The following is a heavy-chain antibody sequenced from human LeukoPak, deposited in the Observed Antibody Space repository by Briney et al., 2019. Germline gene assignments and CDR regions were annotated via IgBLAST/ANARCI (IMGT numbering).Heavy chain of an antibody. V-gene: IGHV3-74*01. Sequence: GGSLRLSCAASGSTFSSYAMSWVRQAPGKGLVWVSRINTDGSSTAYADSVKGRFTISRDNAENTLYLQMNSLRAEDTAVYYCAKAGATINYGDYWGQGTLVTVSS. J-gene: IGHJ4*02. CDR1: GSTFSSYA. CDR3: AKAGATINYGDY. CDR2: INTDGSST. D-gene: IGHD5-24*01.